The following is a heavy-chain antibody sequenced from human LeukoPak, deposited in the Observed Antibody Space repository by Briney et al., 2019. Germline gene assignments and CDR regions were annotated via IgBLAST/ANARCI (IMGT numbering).Heavy chain of an antibody. Sequence: ASVKVSCKVSGYTLTELSMQWVRQAPGKGLEWMGGFDPEDGETIYAQKFQGRVTMTEDTSTDTAYMELSSLRSEDTAVYYCATSTAFWSGYLNWGQGTLVTVSS. J-gene: IGHJ4*02. CDR3: ATSTAFWSGYLN. V-gene: IGHV1-24*01. CDR2: FDPEDGET. CDR1: GYTLTELS. D-gene: IGHD3-3*01.